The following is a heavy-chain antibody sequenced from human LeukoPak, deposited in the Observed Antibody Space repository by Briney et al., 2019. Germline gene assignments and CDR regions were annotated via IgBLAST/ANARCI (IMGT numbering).Heavy chain of an antibody. CDR1: GGSVKSPTSY. J-gene: IGHJ5*02. D-gene: IGHD6-6*01. Sequence: PSETLSLTCSVSGGSVKSPTSYWSWIRQPPGKGLEWIGNIYYIGTTTYNYSLQSRVRISIDTSKNHFSPEVASVTADDTAVYYCARNTSSSPGFDPWGQGTLVTVSS. CDR3: ARNTSSSPGFDP. V-gene: IGHV4-61*01. CDR2: IYYIGTT.